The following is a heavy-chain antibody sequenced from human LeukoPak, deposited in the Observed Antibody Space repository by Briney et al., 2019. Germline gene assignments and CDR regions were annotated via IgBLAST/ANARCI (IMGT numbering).Heavy chain of an antibody. CDR1: GFTFSDYY. CDR2: ISGGGKTI. Sequence: AGGSLRLSCAASGFTFSDYYMGWVRQAPGKGLEWVSYISGGGKTIHYADSVKGRFTISRDNAKNSLYLQMSSLRPEDAAVYYCARDSTPLGTDGSGWHHLFDFWGQGTLVTVSS. CDR3: ARDSTPLGTDGSGWHHLFDF. D-gene: IGHD3-22*01. V-gene: IGHV3-11*01. J-gene: IGHJ4*02.